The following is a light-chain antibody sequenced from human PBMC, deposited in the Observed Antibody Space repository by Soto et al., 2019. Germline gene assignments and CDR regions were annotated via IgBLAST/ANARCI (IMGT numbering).Light chain of an antibody. CDR2: GVS. CDR3: SSFAGSSTLV. Sequence: QSVLTQPRSVSGSPGQSVTISCTGTSSDVGGYNYVSWYQQHPGKAPKVIIYGVSKRPSGVPDRFSGSKSGSTASLTISGLQAEDESDYYCSSFAGSSTLVFGGGTKLTVL. CDR1: SSDVGGYNY. V-gene: IGLV2-11*01. J-gene: IGLJ2*01.